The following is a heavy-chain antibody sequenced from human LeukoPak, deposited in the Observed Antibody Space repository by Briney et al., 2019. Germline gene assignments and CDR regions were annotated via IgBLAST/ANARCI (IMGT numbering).Heavy chain of an antibody. D-gene: IGHD1-26*01. Sequence: NSSETLSLTCAVYGGSFRGYYWSWIRQPPGKGLEWIGEINHSGSANYNPSLKSRVTISVDTSKNHFSLNLSSATAADTALYYCARGPGSYVDYWGQGTLVTVSS. CDR3: ARGPGSYVDY. CDR1: GGSFRGYY. V-gene: IGHV4-34*01. CDR2: INHSGSA. J-gene: IGHJ4*02.